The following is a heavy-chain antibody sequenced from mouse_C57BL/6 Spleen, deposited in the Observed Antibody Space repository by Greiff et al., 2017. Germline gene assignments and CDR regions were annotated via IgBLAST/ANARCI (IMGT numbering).Heavy chain of an antibody. V-gene: IGHV1-5*01. Sequence: VQLQQSGTVLARPGASVKMSCKTSGYTFTSYWMHWVKQRPGQGLEWIGAIYPGNSDTSYNQKFKGKAKLTAVTSASTAYMELSSLTNEDSAVYYCTRVPYYGTIHYYAMDYWGQGTSVTVSS. CDR2: IYPGNSDT. CDR1: GYTFTSYW. J-gene: IGHJ4*01. D-gene: IGHD1-1*01. CDR3: TRVPYYGTIHYYAMDY.